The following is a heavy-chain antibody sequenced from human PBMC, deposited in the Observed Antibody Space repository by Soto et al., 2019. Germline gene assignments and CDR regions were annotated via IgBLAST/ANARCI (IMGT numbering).Heavy chain of an antibody. CDR1: GGSITSGNTYS. CDR2: ISHTGTT. CDR3: ARAVTPYFGTWFDP. J-gene: IGHJ5*02. V-gene: IGHV4-30-2*01. Sequence: PSETLSLTCSVSGGSITSGNTYSWSWIRQPPGKGLEWIVSISHTGTTSYNPSLKSRVSMSFDKSKNQFSLKLASVTAADMAVYYCARAVTPYFGTWFDPWGQGTLVTVSS. D-gene: IGHD3-10*01.